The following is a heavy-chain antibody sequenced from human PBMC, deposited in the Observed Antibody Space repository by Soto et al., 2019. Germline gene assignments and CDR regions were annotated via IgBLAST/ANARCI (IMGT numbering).Heavy chain of an antibody. CDR3: TGITWFRGMDV. V-gene: IGHV6-1*01. D-gene: IGHD3-10*01. CDR2: TYYKSKWNN. CDR1: GDSVSRNSAG. J-gene: IGHJ6*02. Sequence: LQTLLLTSVLSGDSVSRNSAGWKWMRQSPSRGLEWLGMTYYKSKWNNDSALSVKSRITINPDTSKNQFSLHLYSVTPEDTAVYYCTGITWFRGMDVWGQGTPVTDS.